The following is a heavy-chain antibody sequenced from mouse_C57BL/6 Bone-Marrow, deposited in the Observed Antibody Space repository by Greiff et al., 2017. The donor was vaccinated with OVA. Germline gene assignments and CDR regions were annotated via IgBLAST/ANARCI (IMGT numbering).Heavy chain of an antibody. J-gene: IGHJ2*01. CDR1: GYTFTSYW. CDR2: IDPNSGGT. D-gene: IGHD2-9*01. Sequence: QVQLQQPGAELVKPGASVKLSCKASGYTFTSYWMHWVKQRPGRGLEWIGRIDPNSGGTKYNEKFKSKATLTVDKSSSTAYMQLSSLPSEDSAVYCCARPYYGYDLDYWGQGTTLTVSS. CDR3: ARPYYGYDLDY. V-gene: IGHV1-72*01.